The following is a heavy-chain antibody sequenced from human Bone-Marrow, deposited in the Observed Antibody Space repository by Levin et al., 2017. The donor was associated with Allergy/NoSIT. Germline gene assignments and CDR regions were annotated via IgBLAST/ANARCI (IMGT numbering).Heavy chain of an antibody. Sequence: GGSLRLSCAASGFTFSSYAMSWVRQAPGKGLEWVSAISGSGGSTYYADSVKGRFTISRDNSKNTLYLQMNSLRAEDTAVYYCAKSIYIVLVVYPLVWGKGTTVTVSS. CDR1: GFTFSSYA. CDR2: ISGSGGST. V-gene: IGHV3-23*01. D-gene: IGHD2-8*02. CDR3: AKSIYIVLVVYPLV. J-gene: IGHJ6*04.